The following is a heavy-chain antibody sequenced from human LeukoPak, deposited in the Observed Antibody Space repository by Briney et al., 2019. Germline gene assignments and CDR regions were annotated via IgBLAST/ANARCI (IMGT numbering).Heavy chain of an antibody. Sequence: SVKVSCKASGCTLSTDTINWVRQAPGQGLEWMGGIIPLFRATKYAQNFQGRVTITADESTNTAYMELSSLKSDDTAVYYCAWTQVRRYQMLYAGTDYYYGLDVWGQGTTVTVS. CDR3: AWTQVRRYQMLYAGTDYYYGLDV. CDR2: IIPLFRAT. D-gene: IGHD2-8*01. V-gene: IGHV1-69*13. CDR1: GCTLSTDT. J-gene: IGHJ6*02.